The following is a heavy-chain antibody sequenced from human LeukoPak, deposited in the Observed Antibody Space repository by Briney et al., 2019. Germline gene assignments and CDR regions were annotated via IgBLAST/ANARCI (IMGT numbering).Heavy chain of an antibody. D-gene: IGHD2-2*01. V-gene: IGHV1-2*02. Sequence: ASVKVSCKASGYTFTGYYMHWVRQAPGQGLEWMGWINPNSGGTNYAQKFQGRVTMTRDTSISTAYMELSRLRSDDTAVYCCASSIVVVPAALDPWGQGTLVTVSS. CDR3: ASSIVVVPAALDP. J-gene: IGHJ5*02. CDR1: GYTFTGYY. CDR2: INPNSGGT.